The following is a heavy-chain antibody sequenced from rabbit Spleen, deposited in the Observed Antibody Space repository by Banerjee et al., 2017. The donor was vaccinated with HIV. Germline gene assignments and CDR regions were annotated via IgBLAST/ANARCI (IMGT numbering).Heavy chain of an antibody. Sequence: QSLEESGGDLVKPGASLTLTCTASGFSFSSSDWICWVRQAPGKGLEWIACIYAGSSGSSYYASWAKGRFTISKTSSTTVTLKMTSLTAADTATYFCARDLTDVIGWNFGWWGQGTLVTVS. CDR2: IYAGSSGSS. CDR1: GFSFSSSDW. J-gene: IGHJ6*01. CDR3: ARDLTDVIGWNFGW. V-gene: IGHV1S40*01. D-gene: IGHD4-1*01.